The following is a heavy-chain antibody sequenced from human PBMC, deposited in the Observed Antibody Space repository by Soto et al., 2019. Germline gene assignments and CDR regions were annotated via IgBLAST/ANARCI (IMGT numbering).Heavy chain of an antibody. CDR1: GYTFSSHD. Sequence: QVQLVQSGAEVKKPGASVKVSCKASGYTFSSHDINWVRQATGQGLEWMGWLNPHRGSTAYAHKFQGRVTMTWDASINTAYLELSSLRSEDTAMYYCARVSSIAARRPFDSWGQGTLVSVSS. V-gene: IGHV1-8*01. D-gene: IGHD6-6*01. CDR3: ARVSSIAARRPFDS. J-gene: IGHJ4*02. CDR2: LNPHRGST.